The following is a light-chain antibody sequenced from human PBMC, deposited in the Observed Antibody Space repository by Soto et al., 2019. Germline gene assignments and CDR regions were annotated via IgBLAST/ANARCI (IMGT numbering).Light chain of an antibody. CDR3: QQYSSSPLT. V-gene: IGKV3-20*01. CDR1: QRVSSSY. Sequence: EIVLTQSPGTLSLSPGERATLSCRASQRVSSSYLAWYQQKPGQAPRLLIYGASTRATGIPPRFSGSGSGTEFTLTISSLEPEDFAVYYCQQYSSSPLTFGGGTKVDIK. J-gene: IGKJ4*01. CDR2: GAS.